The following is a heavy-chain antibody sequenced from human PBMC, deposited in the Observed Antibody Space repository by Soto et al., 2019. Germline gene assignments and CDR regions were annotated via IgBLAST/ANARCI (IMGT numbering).Heavy chain of an antibody. J-gene: IGHJ6*02. V-gene: IGHV1-69*13. CDR2: IIPTFGRT. Sequence: SVEVSCKASGDTFSSYAISWVRQAPGKGLEWMGKIIPTFGRTNYAQKFQGRLTISADDSTSTAYMELSSLLSEDTAVYYCARVSLSSFAMDVWGQGTTVTVSS. CDR3: ARVSLSSFAMDV. CDR1: GDTFSSYA. D-gene: IGHD3-10*02.